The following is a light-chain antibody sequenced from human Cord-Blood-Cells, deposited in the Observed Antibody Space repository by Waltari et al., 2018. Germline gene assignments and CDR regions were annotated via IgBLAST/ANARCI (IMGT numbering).Light chain of an antibody. CDR1: SSDGGGYNY. V-gene: IGLV2-14*03. J-gene: IGLJ3*02. Sequence: QSDLTQPASVSGSPGQSITISCTGTSSDGGGYNYVSWYQQHPGKAPKLMIYDVSNRPSGVSNRFSGSKSGNTASLTISGLQAEDEADYYCSSYTSSSTWVFGGGTKLTVL. CDR2: DVS. CDR3: SSYTSSSTWV.